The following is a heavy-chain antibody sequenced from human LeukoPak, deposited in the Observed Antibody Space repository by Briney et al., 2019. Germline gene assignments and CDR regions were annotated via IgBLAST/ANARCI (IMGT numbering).Heavy chain of an antibody. V-gene: IGHV3-23*01. CDR1: GLSLNSYA. J-gene: IGHJ2*01. CDR2: SSSSDDGK. CDR3: AKDGRDGYNWRNWYFDL. Sequence: GGSLRLSCTASGLSLNSYAISWVRQVPGKGLEWVSASSSSDDGKWYADSVRGRFTISRDTSKNTVYLQMNSLRVEDAGVYYCAKDGRDGYNWRNWYFDLWGRGTLVTVSS. D-gene: IGHD5-24*01.